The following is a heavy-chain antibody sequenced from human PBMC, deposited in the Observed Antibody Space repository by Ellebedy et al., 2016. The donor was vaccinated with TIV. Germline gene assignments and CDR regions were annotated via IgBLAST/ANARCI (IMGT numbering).Heavy chain of an antibody. V-gene: IGHV1-3*01. J-gene: IGHJ3*02. Sequence: AASVKVSCKTSGYTFTTYAIHWVRQAPGQGLEWVGWVNAGNGKTQYSLEFQGRVTLRSDASASTVYMEVSRLRSEDTAVYYCARAPGIASAGTGAFDIWGQGTMVTVSS. CDR1: GYTFTTYA. D-gene: IGHD6-13*01. CDR3: ARAPGIASAGTGAFDI. CDR2: VNAGNGKT.